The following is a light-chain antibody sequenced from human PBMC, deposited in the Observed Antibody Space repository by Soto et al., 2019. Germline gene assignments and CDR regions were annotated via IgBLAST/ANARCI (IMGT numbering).Light chain of an antibody. CDR2: WAS. Sequence: DIVMTQSPDSLAVSLGERATINCKSSQSVLYSSNNKNYLAWYQQKPGQPPKLLIYWASTRESGVPDRFSGSGSGTVFTLTISSLQADDVAVYYCQQYYRPWTFGQGTKVEIK. CDR3: QQYYRPWT. V-gene: IGKV4-1*01. CDR1: QSVLYSSNNKNY. J-gene: IGKJ1*01.